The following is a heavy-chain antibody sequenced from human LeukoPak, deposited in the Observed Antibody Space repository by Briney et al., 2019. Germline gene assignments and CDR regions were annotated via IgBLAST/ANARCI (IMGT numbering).Heavy chain of an antibody. J-gene: IGHJ4*02. D-gene: IGHD2-15*01. CDR3: ARDKDCSGGSCYSRYFDY. CDR2: ISAYNGNT. CDR1: GYTFTSYG. Sequence: ASVKVSCKASGYTFTSYGISWVRQAPGQGLEGMGWISAYNGNTNYAQKLQGRVTMTTDTSTSTAYMELRSLRSDDTAVYYCARDKDCSGGSCYSRYFDYWGQGTLVTVSS. V-gene: IGHV1-18*01.